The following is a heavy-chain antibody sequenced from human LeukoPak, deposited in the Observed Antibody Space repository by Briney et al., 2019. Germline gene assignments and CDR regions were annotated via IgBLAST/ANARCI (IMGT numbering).Heavy chain of an antibody. CDR3: AREPLYYFDY. CDR2: IYYSGST. CDR1: GGSISSGGYY. V-gene: IGHV4-31*03. J-gene: IGHJ4*02. Sequence: SETLFLTCTVSGGSISSGGYYWSWIRQHPGKGLEWIGYIYYSGSTYYNPSLKSRVTISVDTSKNQFSLKLSSVTAADTAVYYCAREPLYYFDYWGQGTLVTVSS.